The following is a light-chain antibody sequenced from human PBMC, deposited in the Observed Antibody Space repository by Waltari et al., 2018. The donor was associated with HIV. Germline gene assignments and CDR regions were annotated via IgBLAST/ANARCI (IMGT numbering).Light chain of an antibody. J-gene: IGLJ2*01. CDR1: TSDIGYYNY. Sequence: QSALTQPASVSGSPGQSINISCTGSTSDIGYYNYVPWYQQHPGKVPNLIIFEVTNRPSGISTRFSGSKSGNTAALTISGLQPEDEADYYCTSYTTASTVLFGGGTKLTVL. CDR3: TSYTTASTVL. CDR2: EVT. V-gene: IGLV2-14*03.